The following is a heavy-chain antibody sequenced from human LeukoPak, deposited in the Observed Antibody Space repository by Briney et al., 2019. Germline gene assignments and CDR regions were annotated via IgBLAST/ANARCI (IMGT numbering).Heavy chain of an antibody. V-gene: IGHV4-59*04. Sequence: PSETLSLTCTVSGGSISSYYWSWIRQPPGKGLEWIGYIYYSGSTYYNPSLKSRVTISVDTSKNQFSLKLSSVTAADTAVYYCARLGEMEDAFDICGQGTMVTVS. CDR1: GGSISSYY. CDR2: IYYSGST. J-gene: IGHJ3*02. D-gene: IGHD5-24*01. CDR3: ARLGEMEDAFDI.